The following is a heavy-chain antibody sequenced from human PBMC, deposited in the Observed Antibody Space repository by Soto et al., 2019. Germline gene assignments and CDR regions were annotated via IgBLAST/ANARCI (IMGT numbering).Heavy chain of an antibody. CDR1: GFTFRRYA. J-gene: IGHJ4*02. CDR3: AKGID. V-gene: IGHV3-23*01. CDR2: IADSRDRT. D-gene: IGHD2-15*01. Sequence: EVQLLESGGGLVQPGGSLRLSCAASGFTFRRYAMSWVRQAPGKGLEWVSVIADSRDRTYYADSVKGRFTISRDNSKNTLYLQMHNRRAEDTATYYCAKGIDWGQGTRVTVSS.